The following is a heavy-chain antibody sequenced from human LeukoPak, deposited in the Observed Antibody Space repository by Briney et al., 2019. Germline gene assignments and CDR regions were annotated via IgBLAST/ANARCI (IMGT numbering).Heavy chain of an antibody. J-gene: IGHJ4*02. Sequence: PSETLSLACAVYGGSLSGYYWSWIRQPPGKGLEWIGEINHSGSTNYNPSLKSRVTISVDTSKNQFSLKLSSVTAADTAVYYCARGRQQLVRGQAFDYWGQGTLVTVSS. CDR2: INHSGST. V-gene: IGHV4-34*01. D-gene: IGHD6-13*01. CDR1: GGSLSGYY. CDR3: ARGRQQLVRGQAFDY.